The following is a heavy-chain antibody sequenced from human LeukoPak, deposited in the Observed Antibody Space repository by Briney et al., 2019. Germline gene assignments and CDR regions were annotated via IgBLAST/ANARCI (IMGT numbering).Heavy chain of an antibody. CDR2: ISWNSGSI. CDR3: AKDDSSGCIDY. CDR1: GFTFDDYA. Sequence: PGGSLRLSCAASGFTFDDYAMHWVRQAPGKGLEWVSGISWNSGSIGYADSVKGRFTISRDNAKNSLYLQMNSLRAEDTALYYCAKDDSSGCIDYWGQGTLVTVSS. V-gene: IGHV3-9*01. D-gene: IGHD6-19*01. J-gene: IGHJ4*02.